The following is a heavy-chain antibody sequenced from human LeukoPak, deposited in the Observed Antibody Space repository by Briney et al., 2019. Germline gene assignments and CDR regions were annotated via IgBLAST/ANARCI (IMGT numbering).Heavy chain of an antibody. D-gene: IGHD2-8*02. CDR3: VRGGGVIHSGGNERWFDP. CDR2: VNYSGGT. V-gene: IGHV4-34*01. CDR1: GGSFSGYY. Sequence: SETLSLTCAVHGGSFSGYYWSWIRQPPGKGLEWIGEVNYSGGTNYNPTLKIRVTISVDTSKNHFSLNLNSVTAADTAVYYCVRGGGVIHSGGNERWFDPWGQGTLVTVSS. J-gene: IGHJ5*02.